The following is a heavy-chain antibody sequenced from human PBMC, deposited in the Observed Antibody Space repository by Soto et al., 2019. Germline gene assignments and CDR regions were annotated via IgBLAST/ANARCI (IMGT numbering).Heavy chain of an antibody. V-gene: IGHV1-69*18. CDR1: GGTFSSYS. J-gene: IGHJ6*02. CDR3: ARAAVHTFTRFYDMDV. D-gene: IGHD6-13*01. Sequence: QVQLVQSGAEVKTPGSSVKVSCKASGGTFSSYSINWVRQAPGQGLEWMGRLIPMFGTTDYAQRFQGRVTFTADESTSTASMEVTNLTSEDTAVYYCARAAVHTFTRFYDMDVWGQGTTLTVSS. CDR2: LIPMFGTT.